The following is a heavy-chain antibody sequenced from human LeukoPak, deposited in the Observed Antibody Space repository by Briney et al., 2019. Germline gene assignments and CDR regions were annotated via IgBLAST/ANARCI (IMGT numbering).Heavy chain of an antibody. D-gene: IGHD3-22*01. CDR3: ARHSYYYDSSGYYPSVDY. CDR1: GGSISSGGYY. CDR2: IHYSGGT. Sequence: SETLSLTCTVSGGSISSGGYYWSWIRQHPGKGLEWIGYIHYSGGTSYNPSLKSRVTISLDTSRKQFSLKLSSVTVADTAVYYCARHSYYYDSSGYYPSVDYWGQGTLVTVYS. J-gene: IGHJ4*02. V-gene: IGHV4-31*03.